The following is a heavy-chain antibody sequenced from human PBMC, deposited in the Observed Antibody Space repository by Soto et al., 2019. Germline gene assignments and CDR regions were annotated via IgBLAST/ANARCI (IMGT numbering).Heavy chain of an antibody. CDR2: ISAYNGNT. Sequence: ASVKVSCKASGYTFTSYGISWVRQAPGQGLEWMGWISAYNGNTNYAQKPQGRVTMTTDTSTSTAYMELRSLRSDDTAVYYCARDIVVVPAAIPQVDNNWFDPWGQGTQVTGSS. J-gene: IGHJ5*02. D-gene: IGHD2-2*01. CDR3: ARDIVVVPAAIPQVDNNWFDP. V-gene: IGHV1-18*01. CDR1: GYTFTSYG.